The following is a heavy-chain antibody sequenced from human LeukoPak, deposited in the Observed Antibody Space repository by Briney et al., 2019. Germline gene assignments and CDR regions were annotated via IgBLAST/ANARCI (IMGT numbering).Heavy chain of an antibody. V-gene: IGHV3-7*04. CDR3: ARARYCANSVCHIGGGLDV. D-gene: IGHD2-8*01. CDR1: RYPLVNNW. Sequence: PGGSLRLSCAASRYPLVNNWMTWVRPAPGRWLEWVATIKQDGRETYYVGSGAGPLSISRDNARDSMYLQMNILRAEDAAVYYCARARYCANSVCHIGGGLDVWGPGTTVSVSS. J-gene: IGHJ6*02. CDR2: IKQDGRET.